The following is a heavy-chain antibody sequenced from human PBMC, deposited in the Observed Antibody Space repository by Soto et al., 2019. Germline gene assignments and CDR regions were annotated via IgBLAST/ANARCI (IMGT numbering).Heavy chain of an antibody. J-gene: IGHJ4*02. Sequence: QVQLQQSGPGLVKPSQTLSFTCAISGDSVSSNSATWNWIRQSPSRGLQWLGRTYYRSKWYYDYAESVKSRITINQDTSKNQFSLQLISVTPEDTAVYYCARSITGSAYFDYWGQGTLVTVSS. D-gene: IGHD3-10*01. CDR2: TYYRSKWYY. V-gene: IGHV6-1*01. CDR3: ARSITGSAYFDY. CDR1: GDSVSSNSAT.